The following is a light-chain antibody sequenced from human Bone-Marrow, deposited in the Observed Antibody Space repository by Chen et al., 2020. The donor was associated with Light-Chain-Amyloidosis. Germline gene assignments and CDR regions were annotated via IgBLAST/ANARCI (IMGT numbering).Light chain of an antibody. Sequence: NFMLTQPHSVSESPGKTVIISCTRSSGSVATNYVQWYQQRPGSSPTTVIYEDDQRPSVVPDRFSGSIHRSSKCSSLTISGLKSVDAADYYCQTYQDSSPGVFGVGTKLTVL. CDR1: SGSVATNY. CDR2: EDD. J-gene: IGLJ3*02. V-gene: IGLV6-57*01. CDR3: QTYQDSSPGV.